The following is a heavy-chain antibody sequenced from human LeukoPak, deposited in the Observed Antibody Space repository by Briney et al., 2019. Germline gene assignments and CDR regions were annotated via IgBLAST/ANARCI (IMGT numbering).Heavy chain of an antibody. CDR3: ARDSGYSSSWYGVYFDY. CDR1: GGSISSSSYY. CDR2: IYYSGST. V-gene: IGHV4-39*02. J-gene: IGHJ4*02. Sequence: SETLSLTCTVSGGSISSSSYYWGWIRQPPGKGLEWIGSIYYSGSTYYNPSLKSRVTISVDTSKNQFSLNLSSVTAADTAVYYCARDSGYSSSWYGVYFDYWGQGTLVTVSS. D-gene: IGHD6-13*01.